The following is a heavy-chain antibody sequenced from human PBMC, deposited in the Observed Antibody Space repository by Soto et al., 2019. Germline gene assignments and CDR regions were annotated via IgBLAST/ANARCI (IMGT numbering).Heavy chain of an antibody. CDR2: IYTSGST. V-gene: IGHV4-4*07. D-gene: IGHD1-7*01. CDR1: GGSISSYY. Sequence: SETLSLTCTVSGGSISSYYWSWIRQPAGKGLEWIGRIYTSGSTNYNPSLKSRVTMSVDTSKNQFSLKLSSVTAADTAVYYCARTNWNYAYYYGMDVWGQGTMVTVSS. J-gene: IGHJ6*02. CDR3: ARTNWNYAYYYGMDV.